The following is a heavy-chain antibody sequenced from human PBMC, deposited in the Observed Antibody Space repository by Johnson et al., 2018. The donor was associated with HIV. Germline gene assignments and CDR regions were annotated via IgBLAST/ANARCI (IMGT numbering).Heavy chain of an antibody. CDR3: ATGRSVVPTADDAFDI. V-gene: IGHV3-53*01. Sequence: VQLVESGGGLIQPGGSLRLSCAASGFTVSSNYMSWVRQAPGKGLEWVSVIYSGGSTYYADSVKGRFTISRDNAKNSLYLQMNSLKTEDTAVYYCATGRSVVPTADDAFDIWGQGTMVTVSS. J-gene: IGHJ3*02. CDR2: IYSGGST. CDR1: GFTVSSNY. D-gene: IGHD2-2*01.